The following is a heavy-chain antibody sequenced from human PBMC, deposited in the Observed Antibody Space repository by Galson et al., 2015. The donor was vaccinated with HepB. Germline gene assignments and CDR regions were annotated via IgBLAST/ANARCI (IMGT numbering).Heavy chain of an antibody. J-gene: IGHJ6*02. D-gene: IGHD1-1*01. V-gene: IGHV5-10-1*01. Sequence: QSGAEVKKPGESLRISCKGSGYSFTGYWISWVRQMPGKGLEWMGRIDPSDSYTNYSPSFQGHVTISADKSISTAYLQWSSLKASDTAMYYCARHVGTGNYYYYGMDVWGQGTTVTVSS. CDR2: IDPSDSYT. CDR1: GYSFTGYW. CDR3: ARHVGTGNYYYYGMDV.